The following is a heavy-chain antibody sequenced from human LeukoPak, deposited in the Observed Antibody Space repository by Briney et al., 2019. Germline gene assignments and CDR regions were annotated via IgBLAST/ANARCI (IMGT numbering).Heavy chain of an antibody. CDR2: INPNGGST. Sequence: ASVKVSCKASGYTFTNYYLHWMRQAPGQGLEWMGVINPNGGSTTHAQKFQDKVSMTSDTSTNTVYMDLSSLTSEDTAVYYCARGMVRGVIMVFFDYWGQGTLVVVSS. D-gene: IGHD3-10*01. J-gene: IGHJ4*02. V-gene: IGHV1-46*01. CDR3: ARGMVRGVIMVFFDY. CDR1: GYTFTNYY.